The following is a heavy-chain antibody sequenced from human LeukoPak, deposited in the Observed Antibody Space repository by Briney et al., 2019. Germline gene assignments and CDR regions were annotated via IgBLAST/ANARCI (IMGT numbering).Heavy chain of an antibody. CDR1: GFTFSNAW. CDR3: ATDFYDST. Sequence: GSLRLSCATSGFTFSNAWMNWVRQAPGKGLEWVGRIRSNSDGGTIDYAAPVKGRFTLSRDDSKTTPYLQMNSLQTEDTAVYYCATDFYDSTWGQGTLVTVSS. D-gene: IGHD3-22*01. V-gene: IGHV3-15*07. J-gene: IGHJ5*02. CDR2: IRSNSDGGTI.